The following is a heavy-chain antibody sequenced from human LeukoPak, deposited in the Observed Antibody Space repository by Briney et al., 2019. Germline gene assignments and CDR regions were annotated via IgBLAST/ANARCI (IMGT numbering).Heavy chain of an antibody. CDR2: IYFSGST. CDR1: GGSISSYY. V-gene: IGHV4-59*01. Sequence: SETLSLTCTVSGGSISSYYWSWIRKPPGKGLEWIGYIYFSGSTNYNPSLKSRVTISVDTSKNQFSLKLSSVTAADTAVYYCARYRVAVAGTSFGAFASYYYYGMDVWGQGTTVTVSS. CDR3: ARYRVAVAGTSFGAFASYYYYGMDV. J-gene: IGHJ6*02. D-gene: IGHD6-19*01.